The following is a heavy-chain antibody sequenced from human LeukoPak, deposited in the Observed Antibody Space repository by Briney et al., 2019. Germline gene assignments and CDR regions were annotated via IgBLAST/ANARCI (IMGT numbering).Heavy chain of an antibody. CDR3: ARSGILYDYVWGSYRPTSFDY. CDR1: GGTFSSYA. CDR2: TIPIFGTA. J-gene: IGHJ4*02. D-gene: IGHD3-16*02. V-gene: IGHV1-69*13. Sequence: GASVKVSCKASGGTFSSYAISWVRQAPGQGLEWMGGTIPIFGTANYAQKFQGRVTITADESTSTAYMELSSLRSEDTAVYYCARSGILYDYVWGSYRPTSFDYWGQGTLVTVSS.